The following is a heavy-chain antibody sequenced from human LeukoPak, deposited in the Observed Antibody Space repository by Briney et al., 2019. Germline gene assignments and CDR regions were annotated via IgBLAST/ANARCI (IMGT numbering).Heavy chain of an antibody. J-gene: IGHJ3*02. CDR3: ARTLLWFGELLKRQDAFDI. D-gene: IGHD3-10*01. V-gene: IGHV6-1*01. CDR1: GDSVSSNSAA. CDR2: TYYRSKWYN. Sequence: SQTLSLTCAISGDSVSSNSAAWNWIRQSPSRGLEWLGRTYYRSKWYNDYAVSVKSRITINPDTSKNQFSLQLNSVTPEDTAVYYCARTLLWFGELLKRQDAFDIWGQGTMVTVSS.